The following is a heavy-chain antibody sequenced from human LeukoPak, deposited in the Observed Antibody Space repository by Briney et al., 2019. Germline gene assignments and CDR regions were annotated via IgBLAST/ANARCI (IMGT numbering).Heavy chain of an antibody. D-gene: IGHD3-3*01. CDR1: GYSISSGYY. CDR2: IYHSGST. Sequence: PSETLSLTCTVSGYSISSGYYWGWVRQPPGKGLEWIGNIYHSGSTYSNPSLKSRVIISVDTSKNQFSLKLSSVTAADTAVYWCARGAFGVLLSAFDIWGQGTMVTVSS. J-gene: IGHJ3*02. V-gene: IGHV4-38-2*02. CDR3: ARGAFGVLLSAFDI.